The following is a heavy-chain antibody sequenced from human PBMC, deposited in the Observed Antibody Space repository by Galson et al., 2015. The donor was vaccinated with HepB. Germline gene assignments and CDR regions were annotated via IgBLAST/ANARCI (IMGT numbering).Heavy chain of an antibody. V-gene: IGHV3-23*01. CDR3: ARGSSPYYYYYMDV. CDR2: ITGGRGTT. J-gene: IGHJ6*03. D-gene: IGHD1-26*01. Sequence: SLRLSCAVSGFTFSNYAMTWVRQAPVKGLEWVSTITGGRGTTYYADSVKGRFTISRDNSKNTVYLQMNSLRAEDTAVYYCARGSSPYYYYYMDVWGKGTTVTVSS. CDR1: GFTFSNYA.